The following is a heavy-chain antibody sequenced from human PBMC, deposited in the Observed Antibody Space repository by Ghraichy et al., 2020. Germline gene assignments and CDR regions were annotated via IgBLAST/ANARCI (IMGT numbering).Heavy chain of an antibody. CDR2: IYYSGST. J-gene: IGHJ6*02. D-gene: IGHD5-18*01. CDR1: GGSISSYY. CDR3: AASIQLYGMDV. Sequence: SETLSLTCTVSGGSISSYYWSWIRQPPGKGLEWIGYIYYSGSTNYNPSLKSRVTISVDTSKNQFSLKLSSVTAADTAVYYCAASIQLYGMDVWGQGTTVTVSS. V-gene: IGHV4-59*01.